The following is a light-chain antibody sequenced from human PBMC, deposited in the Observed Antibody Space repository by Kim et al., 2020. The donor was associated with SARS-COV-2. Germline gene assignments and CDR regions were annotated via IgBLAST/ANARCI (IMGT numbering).Light chain of an antibody. V-gene: IGLV1-36*01. CDR3: AAWDDSLNGVV. CDR2: YDD. Sequence: RQRVIIPCSGSTSNVGNNAVNWYQQFPGKAPKLLIYYDDLLPSGVSDRFSGSKSGTSASLAISGLQSEDEADYYCAAWDDSLNGVVFGGGTKSPS. CDR1: TSNVGNNA. J-gene: IGLJ2*01.